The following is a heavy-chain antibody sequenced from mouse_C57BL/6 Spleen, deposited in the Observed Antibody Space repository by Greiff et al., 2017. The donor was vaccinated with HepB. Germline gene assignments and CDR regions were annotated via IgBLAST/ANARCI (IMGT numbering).Heavy chain of an antibody. D-gene: IGHD2-1*01. CDR2: ISSGGDYI. CDR1: GFTFSSYA. V-gene: IGHV5-9-1*02. J-gene: IGHJ4*01. CDR3: TRAYGNYDAMDY. Sequence: EVQGVESGEGLVKPGGSLKLSCAASGFTFSSYAMSWVRQTPEKRLEWVAYISSGGDYIYYADTVKGRFTISRDNARNTLYLQMSSLKSEDTAMYYCTRAYGNYDAMDYWGQGTSVTVSS.